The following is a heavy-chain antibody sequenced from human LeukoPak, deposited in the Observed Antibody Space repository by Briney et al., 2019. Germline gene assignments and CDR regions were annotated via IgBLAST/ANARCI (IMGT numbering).Heavy chain of an antibody. CDR1: GFTFSSYS. J-gene: IGHJ4*02. V-gene: IGHV3-48*01. CDR2: ISSSTTI. D-gene: IGHD2-21*02. Sequence: GGSLRLSCAASGFTFSSYSINWVRQAPGKGLEWVSYISSSTTIYYADSVKGRFTISRDNAKNSLYLQMNSLRAEDTAVYYCASAPSCGGGCKPDYWGQGTLVTVSS. CDR3: ASAPSCGGGCKPDY.